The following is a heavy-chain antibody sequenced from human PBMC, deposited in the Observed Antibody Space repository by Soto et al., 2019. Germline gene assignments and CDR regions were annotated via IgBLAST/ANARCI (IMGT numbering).Heavy chain of an antibody. J-gene: IGHJ4*02. D-gene: IGHD2-8*01. CDR1: GYTFSSYS. CDR3: ARDNGYYDF. CDR2: ISTTSGNT. V-gene: IGHV1-18*01. Sequence: ASVKVSCKTSGYTFSSYSINWVRQAPGQGLEWMAWISTTSGNTHYAERVQGRVTVTLDKSARTAFMEMWGLTSDDTAVYFCARDNGYYDFWGQGTLVTVSS.